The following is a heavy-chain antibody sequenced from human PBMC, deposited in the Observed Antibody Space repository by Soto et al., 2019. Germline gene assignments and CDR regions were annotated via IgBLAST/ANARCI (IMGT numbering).Heavy chain of an antibody. CDR3: ATGTFNFDS. CDR1: GFTFSSYA. Sequence: PGGSLRLSCAASGFTFSSYAMSWVRQAPGKGLEWVSSISGSGGSTYYADSVKGRFIISRDNSKSTLYLQMNSLRAEDTVVYYCATGTFNFDSWGQGTPVTV. J-gene: IGHJ4*02. CDR2: ISGSGGST. V-gene: IGHV3-23*01.